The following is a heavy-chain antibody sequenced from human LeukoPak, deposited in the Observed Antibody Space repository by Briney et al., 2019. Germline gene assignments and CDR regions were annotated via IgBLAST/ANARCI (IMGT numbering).Heavy chain of an antibody. CDR1: GGSFSGYY. D-gene: IGHD3-10*01. V-gene: IGHV4-34*01. CDR2: INHSGST. CDR3: ARRSIDYYGSGSYYRKLYYFDY. J-gene: IGHJ4*02. Sequence: SETLSLTCAVYGGSFSGYYWSWIRQPPGKGLEWIGEINHSGSTNYNPSLKSRVTISVDTSKDQFSLKLSSVTAADTAVYYCARRSIDYYGSGSYYRKLYYFDYWGQGTLVTVSS.